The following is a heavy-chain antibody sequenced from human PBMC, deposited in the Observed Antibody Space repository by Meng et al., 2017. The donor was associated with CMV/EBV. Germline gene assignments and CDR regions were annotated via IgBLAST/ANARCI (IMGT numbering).Heavy chain of an antibody. J-gene: IGHJ4*02. CDR3: AAYPQTMVRGVALWGAFDY. CDR2: ISAYNGNT. D-gene: IGHD3-10*01. V-gene: IGHV1-18*01. CDR1: GYTFTSYG. Sequence: QVRRVPAGAEVKNPGASVKGSCKASGYTFTSYGISWVRQAPGQGLEWMGWISAYNGNTNYAQKLQGRVTMTTDTSTSTAYMELRSLRSDDTAVYYCAAYPQTMVRGVALWGAFDYWGQGTLVTVSS.